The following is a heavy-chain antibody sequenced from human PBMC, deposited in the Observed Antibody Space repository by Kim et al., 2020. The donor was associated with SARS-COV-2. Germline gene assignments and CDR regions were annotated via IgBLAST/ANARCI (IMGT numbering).Heavy chain of an antibody. J-gene: IGHJ4*02. Sequence: GESLKISCKGSGYSFTSYWISWVRQMPGKGLEWMGRIDPSDSYTNYSPSFQGHVTISADKSISTAYLQWSSLKASDTAMYYCARGAPTLDGSGYYDEIVDWGQGTLVTVSS. D-gene: IGHD3-22*01. CDR3: ARGAPTLDGSGYYDEIVD. CDR1: GYSFTSYW. CDR2: IDPSDSYT. V-gene: IGHV5-10-1*01.